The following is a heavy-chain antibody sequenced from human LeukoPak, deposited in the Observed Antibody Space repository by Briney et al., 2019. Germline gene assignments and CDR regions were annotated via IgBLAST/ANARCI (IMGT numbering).Heavy chain of an antibody. CDR3: ARGYYDSSGSLLY. J-gene: IGHJ4*02. CDR1: GFTFSSYA. Sequence: GGSLRLSCAASGFTFSSYAMHWVRQAPGKGLEYVSAISSNGGSTYYANSVKGRFTISRDNSKNTLYLQMGSLRAEDMAVYYCARGYYDSSGSLLYRGQGTLVTVSS. D-gene: IGHD3-22*01. V-gene: IGHV3-64*01. CDR2: ISSNGGST.